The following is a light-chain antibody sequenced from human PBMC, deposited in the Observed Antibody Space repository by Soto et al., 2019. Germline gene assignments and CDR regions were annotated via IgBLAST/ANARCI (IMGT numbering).Light chain of an antibody. Sequence: QAVVTQEPSLTVSPGGTVTLTCGSSTGAVTSGHYPDWFQQKPGQAPTTLIYDTNNKHSWTPARFSGSLLGGKAALTLSGAQPEDEAEYYCLLSYSDTKVFGAGTQLTVL. CDR3: LLSYSDTKV. CDR2: DTN. V-gene: IGLV7-46*01. CDR1: TGAVTSGHY. J-gene: IGLJ3*02.